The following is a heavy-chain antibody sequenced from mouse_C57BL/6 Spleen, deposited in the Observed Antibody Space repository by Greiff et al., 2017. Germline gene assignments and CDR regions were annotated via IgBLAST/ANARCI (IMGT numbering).Heavy chain of an antibody. D-gene: IGHD4-1*01. CDR3: ARGLGRGYFDY. V-gene: IGHV5-4*01. CDR2: VSDGGSYT. CDR1: GFTFSSYA. J-gene: IGHJ2*01. Sequence: EVQLVGSGGGLVKPGGSLKLSCAASGFTFSSYAMSWVRQTPEKRLEWVATVSDGGSYTYYPDNVKGRFTISRDNAKNNLYLQMSHLKSEDTAMYYCARGLGRGYFDYWGQGTTLTVSS.